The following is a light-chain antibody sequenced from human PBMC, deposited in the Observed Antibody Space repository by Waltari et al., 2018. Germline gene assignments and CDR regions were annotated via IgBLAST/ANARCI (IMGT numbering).Light chain of an antibody. Sequence: EIVLTQSPGTLSLSPGERATLSCRASQSVSRALAWYQQKPGQAPRLLIYDASRRATGIPDGFSGSVSGTDFSLTITGLEPEDFAVYYCQHYVRLPATFGQGTKVEIK. V-gene: IGKV3-20*01. CDR2: DAS. J-gene: IGKJ1*01. CDR3: QHYVRLPAT. CDR1: QSVSRA.